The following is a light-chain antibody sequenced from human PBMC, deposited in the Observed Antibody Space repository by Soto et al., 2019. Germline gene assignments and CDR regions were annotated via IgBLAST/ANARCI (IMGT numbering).Light chain of an antibody. CDR1: SSDIGAYDY. CDR2: EVN. V-gene: IGLV2-14*01. Sequence: SALTQPASLSGSPGQSITISCTGTSSDIGAYDYVSWFQQHPGKAPKLMISEVNNRPSGVSNRFSGSKSGNTAYLTISGLQVEDEAEYYCAAWDDSLRGWVFGGGTKLTVL. J-gene: IGLJ3*02. CDR3: AAWDDSLRGWV.